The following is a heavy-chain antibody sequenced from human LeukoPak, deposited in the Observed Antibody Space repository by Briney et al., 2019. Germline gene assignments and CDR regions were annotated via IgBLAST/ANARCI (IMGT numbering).Heavy chain of an antibody. CDR1: GYSISSGNY. CDR3: AYGSGRSYFDY. J-gene: IGHJ4*02. V-gene: IGHV4-38-2*01. D-gene: IGHD3-10*01. Sequence: SETLSLSCAVSGYSISSGNYWGWIRPPPGKGREWIGIIYHSGSTYYTPSLKSRVTISVDTSKNQFSLKLSSVTAADTAVYYCAYGSGRSYFDYWGQGTLVTVSS. CDR2: IYHSGST.